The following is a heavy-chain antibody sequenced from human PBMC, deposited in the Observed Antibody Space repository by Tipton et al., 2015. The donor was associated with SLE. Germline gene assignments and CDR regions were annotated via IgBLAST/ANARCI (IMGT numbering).Heavy chain of an antibody. D-gene: IGHD5-24*01. CDR3: ARKELSTMRDY. J-gene: IGHJ4*02. CDR2: ISHSGNT. CDR1: GGSFSGYY. Sequence: GLVKPSETLSLTCAVYGGSFSGYYWTWIRQTPGKGLEWIGTISHSGNTYSHTSLESRVTISVDTSQNQFSMSLSSVSAADTAVYYCARKELSTMRDYWGQGTLVTVSS. V-gene: IGHV4-34*01.